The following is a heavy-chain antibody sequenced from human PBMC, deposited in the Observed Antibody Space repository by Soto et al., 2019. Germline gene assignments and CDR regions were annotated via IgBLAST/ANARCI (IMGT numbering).Heavy chain of an antibody. J-gene: IGHJ6*02. D-gene: IGHD6-6*01. Sequence: QVQLQESGPGLVKPSQTLSLTCTVSGGSISSGGYYWTWIRQHPGKGLEWIGYNYYSGITYYNPSLKSRVTISLDTSKTPFPLKLSSVTAADTAVYYCASGSSIAGLYYGMDVWGQGTTVTVSS. CDR2: NYYSGIT. V-gene: IGHV4-31*03. CDR1: GGSISSGGYY. CDR3: ASGSSIAGLYYGMDV.